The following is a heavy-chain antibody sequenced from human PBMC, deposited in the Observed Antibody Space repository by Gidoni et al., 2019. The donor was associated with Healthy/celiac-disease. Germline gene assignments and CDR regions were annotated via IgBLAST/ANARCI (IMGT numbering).Heavy chain of an antibody. D-gene: IGHD6-19*01. CDR1: GFTFSSYS. CDR2: ISSSSSYI. Sequence: EVQLVESGGGLVKPGGSLRLSCAASGFTFSSYSMNCVRQASGKGLEWVSSISSSSSYIYYADSEKGRFTISRDNAKNSLYLQMNSLRAEDTDVYYCARDSYSSPGDFDYWGQGTLVTVSS. V-gene: IGHV3-21*01. J-gene: IGHJ4*02. CDR3: ARDSYSSPGDFDY.